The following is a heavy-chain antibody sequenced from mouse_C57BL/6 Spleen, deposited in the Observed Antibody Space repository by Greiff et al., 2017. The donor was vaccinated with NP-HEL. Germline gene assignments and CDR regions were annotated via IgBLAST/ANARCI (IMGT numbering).Heavy chain of an antibody. V-gene: IGHV1-52*01. D-gene: IGHD2-4*01. CDR2: IDPSDSET. Sequence: VQLQQPGAELVRPGSSVKLSCKASGYTFTSYWMHWVKQRPIQGLEWIGNIDPSDSETHYNQKFKDKATLTVDKSSSTAYMQLSSLTSEDSAVYYWARYDYDGGYWYFDVWGTGTTVTVSS. J-gene: IGHJ1*03. CDR3: ARYDYDGGYWYFDV. CDR1: GYTFTSYW.